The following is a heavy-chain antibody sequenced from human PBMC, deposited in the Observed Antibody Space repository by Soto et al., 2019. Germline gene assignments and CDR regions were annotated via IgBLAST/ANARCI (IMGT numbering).Heavy chain of an antibody. CDR3: AIDRLRLGELSLLGDVDD. V-gene: IGHV3-30*04. CDR1: GFTFSRHT. Sequence: QVQLEESGGGVVQPGRSLRLSCAASGFTFSRHTMHWVRQAPGKGLEWVASISYDGSNKYYAESVKGRFTISRDNSKNTLTVQMDSQRAEDTAVYYCAIDRLRLGELSLLGDVDDWGQGTLVTVSS. J-gene: IGHJ4*02. D-gene: IGHD3-16*02. CDR2: ISYDGSNK.